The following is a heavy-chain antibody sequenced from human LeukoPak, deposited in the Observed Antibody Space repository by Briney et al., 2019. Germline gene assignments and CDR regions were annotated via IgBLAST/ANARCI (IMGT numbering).Heavy chain of an antibody. J-gene: IGHJ4*02. Sequence: PGGSLRLSCAASGFTFSSYWMHWVRQAPGKGLVWVSRINSDGSTTNYADSVKGRFTISRDNAKNTLFLQMSSLRAEDTAVYYCATEYYDILTGYCDYWGQGTLVTVSS. CDR1: GFTFSSYW. CDR3: ATEYYDILTGYCDY. V-gene: IGHV3-74*01. D-gene: IGHD3-9*01. CDR2: INSDGSTT.